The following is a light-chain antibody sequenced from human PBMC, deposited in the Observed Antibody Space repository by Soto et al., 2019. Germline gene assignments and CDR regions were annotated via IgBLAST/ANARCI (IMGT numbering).Light chain of an antibody. Sequence: EIVMTQSPATLSVSPGERATLSCRASQSVSSRLAWYQQKPGQGPRLLIYGASTRATGIPARFSGSGSGTEFTLTISSLQSEDFAVYYCQYYSTSLWTFGQGTKVEI. V-gene: IGKV3-15*01. CDR3: QYYSTSLWT. CDR1: QSVSSR. J-gene: IGKJ1*01. CDR2: GAS.